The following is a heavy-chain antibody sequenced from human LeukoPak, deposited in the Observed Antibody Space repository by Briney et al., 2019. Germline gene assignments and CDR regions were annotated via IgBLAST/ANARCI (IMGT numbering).Heavy chain of an antibody. J-gene: IGHJ6*03. Sequence: PSETLSLTCTVSGGSISGWYWSWIRQPPGKGLEWIGRIYTSGSTNYNPSLKSRVTISVDTSKNQFSLKLSSVTAADTAVYYCARTGIAATGGYYYMDVWGKGTTVTVSS. CDR2: IYTSGST. CDR1: GGSISGWY. D-gene: IGHD6-13*01. V-gene: IGHV4-4*08. CDR3: ARTGIAATGGYYYMDV.